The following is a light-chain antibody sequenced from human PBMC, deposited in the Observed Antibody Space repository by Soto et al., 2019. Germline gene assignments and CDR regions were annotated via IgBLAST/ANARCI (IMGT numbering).Light chain of an antibody. CDR2: AAS. Sequence: DIQMTQSPSSLSASVGDRVTITCRASQGISTYLVWYQQKPGTVPKLLIFAASTLQSGVPSRFRGSGSGTDFTLTISSLQTEDVATDYCQNYNGAPLTFGQGTQVEIK. CDR1: QGISTY. J-gene: IGKJ1*01. CDR3: QNYNGAPLT. V-gene: IGKV1-27*01.